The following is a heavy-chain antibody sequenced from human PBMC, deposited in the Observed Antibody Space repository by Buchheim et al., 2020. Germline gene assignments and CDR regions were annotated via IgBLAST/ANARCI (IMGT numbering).Heavy chain of an antibody. D-gene: IGHD6-6*01. CDR1: GFTFSIYA. CDR2: ISYDGSNK. V-gene: IGHV3-30*04. J-gene: IGHJ6*02. CDR3: ARDVYSSSRYYYGMDV. Sequence: QVQLVESGGGVVQPGRSLRLSCAASGFTFSIYAMHWVRQAPGKGLEWVAVISYDGSNKYHADSVKGRFTISRDSSQNTLYLQMNSLRAEDTAVYYCARDVYSSSRYYYGMDVWGQGTT.